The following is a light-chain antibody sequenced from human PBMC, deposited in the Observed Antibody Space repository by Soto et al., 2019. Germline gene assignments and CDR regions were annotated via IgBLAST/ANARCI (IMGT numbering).Light chain of an antibody. V-gene: IGKV3-15*01. CDR3: QQYHNWPYT. CDR2: GAS. J-gene: IGKJ2*01. CDR1: QRVSSN. Sequence: EIVMTQSPATLSVSPGERVTLSCRASQRVSSNFAWYRQAPGQAPTLLIYGASTRATGIPARFSGSGSGTEFTLTISSLQSEDFAVYYCQQYHNWPYTFGQGTKLEIK.